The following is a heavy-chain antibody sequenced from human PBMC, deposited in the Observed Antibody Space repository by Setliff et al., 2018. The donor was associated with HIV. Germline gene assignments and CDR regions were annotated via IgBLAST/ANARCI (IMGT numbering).Heavy chain of an antibody. J-gene: IGHJ5*02. Sequence: GGSLRLSCVVSGFTFTNAWMNWVRQAPGKGLEWMAVISYDGSHMSYADSVKGRFTISRDNSKNTLYLQMNSLRTEDAAVYYCARVGYSTGWYNWFDPWGQGTLVTVSS. CDR2: ISYDGSHM. CDR3: ARVGYSTGWYNWFDP. D-gene: IGHD6-19*01. CDR1: GFTFTNAW. V-gene: IGHV3-30*01.